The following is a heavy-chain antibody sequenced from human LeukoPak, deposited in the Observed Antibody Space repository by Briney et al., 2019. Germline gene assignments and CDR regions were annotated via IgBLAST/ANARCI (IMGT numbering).Heavy chain of an antibody. CDR2: ISSSSSYI. CDR3: AKNAIAVAGAGSRFDY. D-gene: IGHD6-19*01. Sequence: GGSLRLSCAASGFTFSSYSMNWVRQAPGKGLEWVSSISSSSSYIYYADSVKGRFTISRDNAKNSLYLQMNSLRAEDTALYYCAKNAIAVAGAGSRFDYWGQGTLVTVSS. CDR1: GFTFSSYS. V-gene: IGHV3-21*04. J-gene: IGHJ4*02.